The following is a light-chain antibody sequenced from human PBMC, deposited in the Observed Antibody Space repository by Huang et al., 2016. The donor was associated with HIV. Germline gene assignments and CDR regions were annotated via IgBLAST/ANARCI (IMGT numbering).Light chain of an antibody. CDR1: RDISTF. CDR3: QKYDSAPRT. Sequence: MTQSPPSLSASIGDRVTLTCQASRDISTFLAWYQQKPGKPPRLLIYAASILHSGVPSRFSGGGSGTNFTLTVSSLQPEDVANYYCQKYDSAPRTFGQGTKLEL. J-gene: IGKJ1*01. V-gene: IGKV1-27*01. CDR2: AAS.